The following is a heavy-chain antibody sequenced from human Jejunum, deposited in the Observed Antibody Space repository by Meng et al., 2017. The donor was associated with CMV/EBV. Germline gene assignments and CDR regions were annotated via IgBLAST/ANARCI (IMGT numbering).Heavy chain of an antibody. V-gene: IGHV1-69*04. CDR1: LRRSA. J-gene: IGHJ4*02. CDR2: IIPILGIA. Sequence: LRRSAIRWVRQAPGHGLEWIGRIIPILGIANYAQRFQGRVPIAADKSTSTAYMVLSSLRSEDTAVYYCARDHWGVIIGGGQYFDYWGQGTLVTVSS. D-gene: IGHD3-10*01. CDR3: ARDHWGVIIGGGQYFDY.